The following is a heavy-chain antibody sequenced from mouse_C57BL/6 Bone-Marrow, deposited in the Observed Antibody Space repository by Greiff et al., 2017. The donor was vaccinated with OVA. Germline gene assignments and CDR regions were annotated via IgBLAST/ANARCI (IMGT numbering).Heavy chain of an antibody. CDR2: ISYDGSN. J-gene: IGHJ4*01. CDR3: ATAYYSPMDY. CDR1: GYSITSGYY. V-gene: IGHV3-6*01. Sequence: EVQVVESGPGLVKPSQSLSLTCSVTGYSITSGYYWNWIRQFPGNKLEWMGYISYDGSNNYNPSLKNRISITRDTSKNQFFLKLNSVTTEDTATYYCATAYYSPMDYWGQGTSVTVSS. D-gene: IGHD2-12*01.